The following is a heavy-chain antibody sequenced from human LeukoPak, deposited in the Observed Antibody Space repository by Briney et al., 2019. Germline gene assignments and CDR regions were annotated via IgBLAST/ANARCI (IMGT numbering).Heavy chain of an antibody. Sequence: GGSLRLSCAASGFTFSSYAMHWVRQAPGKGLEWVAVISYDGSNKYYADSVKGRFTISRDNSKNTLYLQMNSPRAEDTAVYYCARDPPTTVTTPGYYYYYMDVWGKGTTVTVSS. CDR3: ARDPPTTVTTPGYYYYYMDV. J-gene: IGHJ6*03. V-gene: IGHV3-30*04. CDR2: ISYDGSNK. CDR1: GFTFSSYA. D-gene: IGHD4-17*01.